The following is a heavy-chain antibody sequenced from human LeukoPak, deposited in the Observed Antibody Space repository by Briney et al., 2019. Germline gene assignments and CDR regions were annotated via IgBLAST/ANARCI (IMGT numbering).Heavy chain of an antibody. V-gene: IGHV3-53*04. CDR1: GFPVISNY. D-gene: IGHD3-3*01. Sequence: GSLLLSCAASGFPVISNYMSWVRQAPGKGLEGVSVIYSGGSTYYADSVKGRFTISRHNSKNTLYLQMNSLRAEDTAVYYCARELRFLDPPGYGMDVWGQGTTVTVSS. CDR3: ARELRFLDPPGYGMDV. CDR2: IYSGGST. J-gene: IGHJ6*02.